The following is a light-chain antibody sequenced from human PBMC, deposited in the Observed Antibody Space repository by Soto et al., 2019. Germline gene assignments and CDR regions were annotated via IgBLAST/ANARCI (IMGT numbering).Light chain of an antibody. CDR1: SSNIGNNY. CDR3: AAWDDSLGGVV. Sequence: QSVLTQPPSASGTPGQRVPIACAGSSSNIGNNYVYWYQELPGTSPKLLIYTNNPRPSGVPDRFSGSNSGTSASLAISGLLSEAEADYYCAAWDDSLGGVVCGAGTKLTVL. V-gene: IGLV1-47*01. J-gene: IGLJ2*01. CDR2: TNN.